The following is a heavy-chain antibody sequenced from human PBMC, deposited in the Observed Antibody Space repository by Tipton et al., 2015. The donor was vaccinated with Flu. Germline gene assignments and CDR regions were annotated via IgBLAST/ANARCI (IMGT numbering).Heavy chain of an antibody. V-gene: IGHV1-2*02. D-gene: IGHD3-3*01. CDR2: INPNSGGT. J-gene: IGHJ5*02. CDR1: GYTFTGYY. Sequence: QSGAEVKKPGASVKVSCKASGYTFTGYYMHWVRQAPGQGLEWMGWINPNSGGTNYAQKFQGRVTMTRDTSISTAYMELSRLRSDDTAVYYCARDRDPYDFWSGYPDNWFDPWGQGTLVTVSS. CDR3: ARDRDPYDFWSGYPDNWFDP.